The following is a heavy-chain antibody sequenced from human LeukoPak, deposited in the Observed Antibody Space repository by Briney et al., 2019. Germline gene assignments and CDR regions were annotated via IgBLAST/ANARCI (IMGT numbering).Heavy chain of an antibody. Sequence: PSETLSLTCTVSGGSISSYYWSWFRQPPGKGVEWIGYIYYSGSTNYSPALKSRVTISIDTSKNQFSLKLSSVTAADTAVYYCAISTFHYDSSRSAFDIWGQGTMVTVSS. CDR2: IYYSGST. V-gene: IGHV4-59*08. CDR1: GGSISSYY. CDR3: AISTFHYDSSRSAFDI. D-gene: IGHD3-22*01. J-gene: IGHJ3*02.